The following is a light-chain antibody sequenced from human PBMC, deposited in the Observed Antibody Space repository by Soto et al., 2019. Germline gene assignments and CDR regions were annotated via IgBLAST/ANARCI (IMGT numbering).Light chain of an antibody. V-gene: IGKV3-15*01. Sequence: EIVLIHSPATLSFSPCERDTLXCMLCQSVGSYLAWYQHKPGQAPRLLIYGASTRATGIPARFSGSGSGTEFTLTISSLQAEDSAVYYCHQYNNWPLGTFGPGTKVDIK. CDR1: QSVGSY. CDR3: HQYNNWPLGT. J-gene: IGKJ1*01. CDR2: GAS.